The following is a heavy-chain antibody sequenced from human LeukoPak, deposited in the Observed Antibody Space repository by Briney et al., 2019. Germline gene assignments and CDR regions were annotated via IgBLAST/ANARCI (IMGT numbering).Heavy chain of an antibody. CDR2: ISAYNGNT. Sequence: GASVKVSCKASGYTFTSYGISWVRQAPGQGLEWMGWISAYNGNTNYAQRLQGRVTMTTDTSTSTAYMELRSLRSDDTAVYYCARDRILYYYDSSGYYSYWGQETLVTVSS. CDR1: GYTFTSYG. D-gene: IGHD3-22*01. CDR3: ARDRILYYYDSSGYYSY. J-gene: IGHJ4*02. V-gene: IGHV1-18*01.